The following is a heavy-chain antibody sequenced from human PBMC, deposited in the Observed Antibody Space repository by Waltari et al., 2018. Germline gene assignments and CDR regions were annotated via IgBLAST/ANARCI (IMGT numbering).Heavy chain of an antibody. CDR2: VQHSGTT. V-gene: IGHV4-34*01. CDR3: ARGGGFSGHDSHYFDF. CDR1: GDTISGYY. Sequence: QVQLQQWGAGLLRPSETLSLSCGVQGDTISGYYWSWIRQAPGKGLQWIGQVQHSGTTNYNPSLKKRLNISGVRSKNQIYLRLTAVTAAGTGVYYCARGGGFSGHDSHYFDFWGQGDLVTVSS. D-gene: IGHD5-12*01. J-gene: IGHJ4*02.